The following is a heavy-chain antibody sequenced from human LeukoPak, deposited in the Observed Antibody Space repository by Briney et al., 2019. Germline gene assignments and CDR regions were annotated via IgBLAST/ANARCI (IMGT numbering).Heavy chain of an antibody. J-gene: IGHJ4*02. Sequence: PGGSLRLSCAASGFTFGSYAMSWVRQAPGKGLEWVSAITDSGGDTYYADSVKGRFTISRDNSKNTLYSQMNSLRAEDTAVYCCAKGSSPSRPYYFDYWGQGTLVTVSS. V-gene: IGHV3-23*01. CDR1: GFTFGSYA. CDR3: AKGSSPSRPYYFDY. CDR2: ITDSGGDT. D-gene: IGHD1-26*01.